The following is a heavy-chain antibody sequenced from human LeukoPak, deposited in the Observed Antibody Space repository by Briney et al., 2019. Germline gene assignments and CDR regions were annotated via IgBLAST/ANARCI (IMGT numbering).Heavy chain of an antibody. V-gene: IGHV3-23*01. Sequence: GGSLRLSCGASGFTVNSYAMSWVRQAPGKGLEWVSGISGTAGNTYYADSVKGRFTIFRDNSKNALCLQMNSLRAEDTAVYYCATAPGPRAFDIWGQGTMVTVSS. CDR1: GFTVNSYA. CDR2: ISGTAGNT. CDR3: ATAPGPRAFDI. J-gene: IGHJ3*02.